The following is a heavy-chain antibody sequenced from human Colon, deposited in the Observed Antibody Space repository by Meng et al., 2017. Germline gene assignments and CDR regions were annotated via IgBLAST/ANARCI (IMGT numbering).Heavy chain of an antibody. CDR3: ARGIGMGTHYYYGMDV. Sequence: ASVKVSCKASGYTFTSYDINWVRQATGQGLEWMGWMNPNSGNTGYAQKFQGRVTITRNTSISTACMELSSLRSEDTAVYYCARGIGMGTHYYYGMDVWGQGTTVTVSS. V-gene: IGHV1-8*03. D-gene: IGHD2/OR15-2a*01. J-gene: IGHJ6*02. CDR2: MNPNSGNT. CDR1: GYTFTSYD.